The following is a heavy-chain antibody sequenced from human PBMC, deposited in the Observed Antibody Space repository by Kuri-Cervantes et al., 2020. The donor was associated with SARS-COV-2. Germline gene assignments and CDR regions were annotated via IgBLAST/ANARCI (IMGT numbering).Heavy chain of an antibody. V-gene: IGHV3-23*01. CDR3: AEDAGYSGSWYVGGSIWFDP. J-gene: IGHJ5*02. Sequence: GGSLRLSCAASGFTFSSYAMSWARRAPGKGLEWVSAISGSGGSTYYADSVKGRFTISRDNSKNTLYLQMNSLRAEDTAVYYCAEDAGYSGSWYVGGSIWFDPWGQGTLVTVSS. CDR2: ISGSGGST. CDR1: GFTFSSYA. D-gene: IGHD6-13*01.